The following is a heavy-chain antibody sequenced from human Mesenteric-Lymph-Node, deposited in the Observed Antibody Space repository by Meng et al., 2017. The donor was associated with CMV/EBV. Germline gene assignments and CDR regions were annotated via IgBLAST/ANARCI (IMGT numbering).Heavy chain of an antibody. CDR1: GFTFSSFW. CDR3: ASHYDSPAGYYYGMDV. Sequence: GGSLRLSCAASGFTFSSFWMHWVRQPPEKGLVWVSRINSDGRTTNYADSVKGRFTISRDNAKNTLYLQMNSLRAEDTAVYYCASHYDSPAGYYYGMDVWGHGTAVTVSS. V-gene: IGHV3-74*01. CDR2: INSDGRTT. D-gene: IGHD5-12*01. J-gene: IGHJ6*02.